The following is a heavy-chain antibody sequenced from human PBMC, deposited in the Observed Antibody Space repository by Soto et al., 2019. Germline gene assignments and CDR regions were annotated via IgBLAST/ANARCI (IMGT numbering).Heavy chain of an antibody. D-gene: IGHD3-10*01. J-gene: IGHJ4*02. CDR1: GFTFSSYG. CDR2: IWYDGSNK. Sequence: QVQLVESGGGVVQPGRSLRLSCAASGFTFSSYGMHWVRQAPGKGLEWVAVIWYDGSNKYYADSVKGRFTISRDNSKNTLYLQMNSLRAEDTAVYYCARERGTMGPFDYWGQGTLVTVSS. CDR3: ARERGTMGPFDY. V-gene: IGHV3-33*01.